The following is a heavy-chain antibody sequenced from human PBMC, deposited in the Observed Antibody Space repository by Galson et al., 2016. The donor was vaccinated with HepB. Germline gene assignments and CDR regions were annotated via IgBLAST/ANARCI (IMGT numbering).Heavy chain of an antibody. V-gene: IGHV1-8*01. CDR1: GYTFTSYD. J-gene: IGHJ5*02. CDR2: INPDSGDT. CDR3: TKGWDP. Sequence: SVKVSCKASGYTFTSYDINWVRQASGQGLEWMGWINPDSGDTGYAQKFQGRVTMTTDTSINTAYMELSSLRSQDTALYYCTKGWDPWGQGTLVIVSS.